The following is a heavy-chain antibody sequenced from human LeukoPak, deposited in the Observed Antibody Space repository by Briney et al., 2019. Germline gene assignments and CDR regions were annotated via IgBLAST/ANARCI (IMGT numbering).Heavy chain of an antibody. CDR3: ARGFSSGWLDS. J-gene: IGHJ4*02. Sequence: ASVKVSCKASGYTFTSYYMHWVRQAPGQGLEWMGWINPGNGNTKYSQEFQGRITITRDTSASTAYMELSSLRSEDMAVYFCARGFSSGWLDSWGQGTLVTVSS. D-gene: IGHD6-19*01. V-gene: IGHV1-3*03. CDR1: GYTFTSYY. CDR2: INPGNGNT.